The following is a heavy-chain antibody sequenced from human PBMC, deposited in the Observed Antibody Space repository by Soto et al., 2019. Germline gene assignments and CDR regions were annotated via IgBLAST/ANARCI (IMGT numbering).Heavy chain of an antibody. D-gene: IGHD5-12*01. CDR2: TYFRSRWYN. CDR1: GDSVSTNRAA. Sequence: SQTLSLTCAISGDSVSTNRAAWNWIRQSPSGGLEWLGRTYFRSRWYNDYALSLKSRIIINPDTSKNQFSLQLNSVTPEDTAVYYCARDPSMGRYSGYDWWFDPWGQGTLVTVSS. V-gene: IGHV6-1*01. J-gene: IGHJ5*02. CDR3: ARDPSMGRYSGYDWWFDP.